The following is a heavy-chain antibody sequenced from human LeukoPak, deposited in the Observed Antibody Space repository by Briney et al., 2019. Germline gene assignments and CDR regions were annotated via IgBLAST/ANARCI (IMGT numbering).Heavy chain of an antibody. Sequence: SGPALVKPTQTLTLTCTFSGFSLNTSGVCVVWIRQPPGKALEWLARIDWDDAKYCSTSLKTRLTISKDTSKNQVVLTMTNMDPVDTATYYCARLYSSSSGLFDSWGQGTLVTVSS. J-gene: IGHJ4*02. CDR3: ARLYSSSSGLFDS. V-gene: IGHV2-70*11. CDR1: GFSLNTSGVC. D-gene: IGHD6-6*01. CDR2: IDWDDAK.